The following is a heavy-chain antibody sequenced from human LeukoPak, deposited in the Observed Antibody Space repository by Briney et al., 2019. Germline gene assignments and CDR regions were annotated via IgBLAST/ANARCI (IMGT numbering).Heavy chain of an antibody. CDR3: ARTQGITGTTGHQDY. CDR2: ISYDGSNK. CDR1: GFTFSSYA. D-gene: IGHD1-7*01. V-gene: IGHV3-30-3*01. Sequence: RSLRLSCAASGFTFSSYAMHWVRQAPGKGLEWVAVISYDGSNKYYADSVKGRFTISRDNSKNTLYLQMNSLRAEDTAVYYCARTQGITGTTGHQDYWVQGTLVTVSS. J-gene: IGHJ4*02.